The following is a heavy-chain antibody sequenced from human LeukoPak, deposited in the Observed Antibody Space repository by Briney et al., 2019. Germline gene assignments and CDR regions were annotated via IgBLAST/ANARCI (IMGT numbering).Heavy chain of an antibody. J-gene: IGHJ4*02. V-gene: IGHV1-69*06. D-gene: IGHD3-10*01. CDR2: IIPIFGTA. CDR3: ARHCRYGSGSYYSRKGLFDY. Sequence: ASVKVSCKASGYTFTSYYMHWVRQAPGQGLEWMGGIIPIFGTANYAQKFQGRVTITADKSTSTAYMELSSLRSEDTAVYYCARHCRYGSGSYYSRKGLFDYWGQGTLVTVSS. CDR1: GYTFTSYY.